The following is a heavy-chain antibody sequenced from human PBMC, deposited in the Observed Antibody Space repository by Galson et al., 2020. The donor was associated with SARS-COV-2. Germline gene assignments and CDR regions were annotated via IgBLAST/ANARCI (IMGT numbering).Heavy chain of an antibody. J-gene: IGHJ4*02. CDR2: ISGDGTHT. D-gene: IGHD2-21*02. CDR3: ARELPFDC. V-gene: IGHV3-74*01. CDR1: GFTFGTYW. Sequence: GGSLRLSCAASGFTFGTYWMHWVRQAPVKGLVWVSRISGDGTHTNYADSVKDRFTVSRDNVKNTLYLQMNSLRDEDTAVYYCARELPFDCWGQGTLVTVSS.